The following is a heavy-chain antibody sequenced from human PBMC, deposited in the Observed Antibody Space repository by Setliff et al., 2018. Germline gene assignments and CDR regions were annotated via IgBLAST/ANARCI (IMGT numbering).Heavy chain of an antibody. CDR2: INHYGST. J-gene: IGHJ4*02. D-gene: IGHD3-3*01. V-gene: IGHV4-34*01. Sequence: SETLSLTCAVYDGSFSDYYWSWIRQPPGKGLEWIGEINHYGSTNYNPSLKSRLTISVDASTNQFSLKLYSVTAADTAVYYCRYWSGYYNNDYWGQGTLVTVSS. CDR3: RYWSGYYNNDY. CDR1: DGSFSDYY.